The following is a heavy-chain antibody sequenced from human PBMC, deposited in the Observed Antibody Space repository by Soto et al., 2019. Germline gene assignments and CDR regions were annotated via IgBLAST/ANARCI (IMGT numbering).Heavy chain of an antibody. D-gene: IGHD5-12*01. J-gene: IGHJ6*03. CDR3: TGGGYDYFSPIVYYYYMDV. V-gene: IGHV3-15*01. CDR2: IKSKTDGGTT. CDR1: GFTFSNAW. Sequence: GGSLRLSCAASGFTFSNAWMSWVRQAPGKGLEWVGRIKSKTDGGTTDYAAPVKGRFTISRDDSKNTLYLQMNSLKTEDTAVYYCTGGGYDYFSPIVYYYYMDVWGKGTTVTVSS.